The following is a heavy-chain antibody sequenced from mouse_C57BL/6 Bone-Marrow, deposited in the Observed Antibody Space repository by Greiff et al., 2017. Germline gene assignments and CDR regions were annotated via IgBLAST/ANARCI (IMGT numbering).Heavy chain of an antibody. Sequence: EVKLMESGGGLVKPGGSLKLSCAASGFTFSSYAMSWVRQTPEKRLEWVATISDGGSYTYYPDNVKGRFTISRDNAKNNLYLQMSHLKSEDTAMYYCAREGYSNFDCWGQGTTLTVSS. D-gene: IGHD2-5*01. CDR3: AREGYSNFDC. V-gene: IGHV5-4*01. CDR1: GFTFSSYA. CDR2: ISDGGSYT. J-gene: IGHJ2*01.